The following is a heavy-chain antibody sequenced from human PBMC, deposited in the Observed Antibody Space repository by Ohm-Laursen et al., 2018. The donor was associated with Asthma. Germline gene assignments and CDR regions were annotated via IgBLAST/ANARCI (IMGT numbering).Heavy chain of an antibody. Sequence: SLRLSCTASGYTFSRYSIHWVRQVPGKGLEWVSVISSGGITYYADSVKGRFTISRDNSKNTLYLQMNSLRAEDTAMYYCASTNTLAAWGQGTLVTVSS. CDR3: ASTNTLAA. V-gene: IGHV3-53*01. CDR2: ISSGGIT. J-gene: IGHJ5*02. D-gene: IGHD6-13*01. CDR1: GYTFSRYS.